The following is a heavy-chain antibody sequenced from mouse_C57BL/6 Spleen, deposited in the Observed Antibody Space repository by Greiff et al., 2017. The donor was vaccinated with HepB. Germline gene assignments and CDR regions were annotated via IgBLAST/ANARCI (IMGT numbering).Heavy chain of an antibody. D-gene: IGHD1-1*01. CDR2: ISYDGSN. J-gene: IGHJ2*01. V-gene: IGHV3-6*01. CDR1: GYSITSGYY. Sequence: VQLKQSGPGLVKPSQSLSLTCSVTGYSITSGYYWNWIRQFPGNKREWMGYISYDGSNNYNPSLKNRISITRDTSKNQFFLKLNSVTTEDTATYYCARGHYGSRGYFDYWGQGTTLTVSS. CDR3: ARGHYGSRGYFDY.